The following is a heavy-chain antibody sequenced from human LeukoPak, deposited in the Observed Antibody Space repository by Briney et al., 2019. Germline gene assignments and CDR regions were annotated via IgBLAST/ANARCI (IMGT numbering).Heavy chain of an antibody. CDR3: ARVITFGGVTVVYFDY. CDR2: ISAYNGNT. J-gene: IGHJ4*02. CDR1: GYTFTSYG. Sequence: GASVKVSCKASGYTFTSYGITWVRQAPGQGPEWMGWISAYNGNTNYAQKVQGRVTMTTDTSTSTAYMELRSLRSDDTAVYYCARVITFGGVTVVYFDYWGQGTLVTVSS. V-gene: IGHV1-18*04. D-gene: IGHD3-16*02.